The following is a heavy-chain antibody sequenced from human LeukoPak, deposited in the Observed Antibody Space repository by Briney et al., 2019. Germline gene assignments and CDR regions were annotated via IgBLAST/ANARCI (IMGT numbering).Heavy chain of an antibody. Sequence: ASVKVSCKASGGTFSSYAISWVRQAPRQGLEWMGGIIPIFGTANYAQKFQGRVTITADESTSTAYMELSSLRSEDTAVYYCARGGRGDCSGSSCYLAYYYYYGMDVWGKGTTVTVSS. CDR1: GGTFSSYA. CDR3: ARGGRGDCSGSSCYLAYYYYYGMDV. CDR2: IIPIFGTA. J-gene: IGHJ6*04. D-gene: IGHD2-15*01. V-gene: IGHV1-69*13.